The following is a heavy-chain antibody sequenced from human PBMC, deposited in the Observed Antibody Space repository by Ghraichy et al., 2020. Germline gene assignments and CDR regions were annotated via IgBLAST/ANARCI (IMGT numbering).Heavy chain of an antibody. CDR2: IYYSGTT. CDR3: SRRGGNYLEGYYFDY. CDR1: GDSISGSNYY. D-gene: IGHD1-7*01. Sequence: SQTLSLTFTVSGDSISGSNYYWGWIRQPPGKGLEWIGTIYYSGTTYYNPSLKSRVTMSLDTSKKQFSLNLNSVTAADTAVYFCSRRGGNYLEGYYFDYWGQGTLVTVSS. V-gene: IGHV4-39*01. J-gene: IGHJ4*02.